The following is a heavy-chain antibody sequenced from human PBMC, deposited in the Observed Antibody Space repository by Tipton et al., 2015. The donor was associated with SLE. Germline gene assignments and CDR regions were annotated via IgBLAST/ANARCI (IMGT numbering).Heavy chain of an antibody. CDR3: ARGGGIGYDSSAFDI. CDR1: GFTFSSYA. J-gene: IGHJ3*02. D-gene: IGHD3-22*01. V-gene: IGHV3-23*01. Sequence: SLRLSCATSGFTFSSYAMSWVRQAPGRGLEGVSAISGSGGSTYYADSVKGRFTISRDNSKNTLYLQMNSLRAEDTAVYYCARGGGIGYDSSAFDIWGQGTMVTVSS. CDR2: ISGSGGST.